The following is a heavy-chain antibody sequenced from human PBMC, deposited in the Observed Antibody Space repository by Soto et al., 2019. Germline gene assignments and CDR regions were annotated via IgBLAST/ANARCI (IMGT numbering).Heavy chain of an antibody. CDR2: ISYDGSNK. V-gene: IGHV3-30-3*01. D-gene: IGHD6-13*01. J-gene: IGHJ4*02. CDR3: ARAQPGITTTGGGRIDY. CDR1: GFTFSSHA. Sequence: QVQLVESGGGAVQPGRSLRLSCAASGFTFSSHAMHWVRQAPGKGLECVAIISYDGSNKYYGDSVRGRLTISRDNSKNTIYLQMNSLRAEDTAVYYCARAQPGITTTGGGRIDYWGQGTLVTVSP.